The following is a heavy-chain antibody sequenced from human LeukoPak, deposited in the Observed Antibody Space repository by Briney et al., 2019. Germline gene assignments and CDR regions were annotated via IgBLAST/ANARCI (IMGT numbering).Heavy chain of an antibody. D-gene: IGHD3-22*01. CDR1: GFTVSSNS. Sequence: PGGSLRLSCIVSGFTVSSNSMSWVRQAPGKGLEWVSFIYSDNTHYSDSVKGRFAISRDNSKNTLYLQMNSLRAEDTAVYYCARDYYDSSEIDYWGQGTLVTVSS. J-gene: IGHJ4*02. CDR2: IYSDNT. V-gene: IGHV3-66*03. CDR3: ARDYYDSSEIDY.